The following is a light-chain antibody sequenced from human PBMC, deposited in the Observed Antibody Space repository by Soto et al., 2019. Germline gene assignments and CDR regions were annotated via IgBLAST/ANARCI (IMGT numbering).Light chain of an antibody. CDR1: QGIGDT. V-gene: IGKV3-11*01. CDR3: QHRSNWPLT. CDR2: DAS. J-gene: IGKJ4*01. Sequence: EIVMTQSPATLSGSPGEGATRSCMASQGIGDTLAWYQQKPGQAPRLLIYDASNRATGIPARFSGSGSGTDFTLTISSLEPEDFAVYYCQHRSNWPLTFGGGTKVDIK.